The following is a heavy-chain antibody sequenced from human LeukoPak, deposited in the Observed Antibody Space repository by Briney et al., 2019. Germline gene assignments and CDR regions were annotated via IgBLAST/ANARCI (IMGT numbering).Heavy chain of an antibody. J-gene: IGHJ4*02. CDR3: ARPATGYCSSAGCHWDS. D-gene: IGHD2-2*01. V-gene: IGHV3-21*01. CDR1: GFNVSSYS. Sequence: WCSLRQSVAASGFNVSSYSLHLLRQAPFNGLYSVSSFSASSNFIHYAESVRGRFTISRDNAKNSLYLQMNSLGAQDTAVYYCARPATGYCSSAGCHWDSWGQGTLVTVSS. CDR2: FSASSNFI.